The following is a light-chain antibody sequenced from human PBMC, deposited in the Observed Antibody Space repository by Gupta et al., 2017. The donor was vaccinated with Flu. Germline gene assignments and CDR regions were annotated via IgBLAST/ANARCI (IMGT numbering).Light chain of an antibody. CDR3: QQYNSYPWT. CDR1: QSISSW. Sequence: GDRVTTTCRARQSISSWLAWYQQKPGKAPKLLTYKASSLESGVPSRFSGSGSGTEFTLTISSLQPDDFATYYCQQYNSYPWTFGQGTKVEIK. CDR2: KAS. V-gene: IGKV1-5*03. J-gene: IGKJ1*01.